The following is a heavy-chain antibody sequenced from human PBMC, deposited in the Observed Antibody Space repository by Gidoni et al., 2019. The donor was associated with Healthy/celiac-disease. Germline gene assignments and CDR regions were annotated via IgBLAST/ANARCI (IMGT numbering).Heavy chain of an antibody. J-gene: IGHJ4*02. V-gene: IGHV5-51*01. CDR2: YPGDSDT. CDR3: ARHDGVALFDY. Sequence: YPGDSDTRYSPSFQGQVTISADKSISTAYLQWSSLKASDTAMYYCARHDGVALFDYWGQGTLVTVSS. D-gene: IGHD2-15*01.